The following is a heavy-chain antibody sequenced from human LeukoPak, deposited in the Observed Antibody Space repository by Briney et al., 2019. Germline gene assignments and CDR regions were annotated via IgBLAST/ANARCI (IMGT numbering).Heavy chain of an antibody. D-gene: IGHD3-3*01. CDR3: ARDQYDTWSRRGNFDS. Sequence: GGSLRLSCVASGFTFGKYWMSWVRRAPGKGLEWVANIELDGSEKNYEDSVKGRFTISRDNTKNSLYLQMNSLRAEDTAVFYCARDQYDTWSRRGNFDSWGQGTLVIVSS. J-gene: IGHJ4*02. CDR1: GFTFGKYW. V-gene: IGHV3-7*03. CDR2: IELDGSEK.